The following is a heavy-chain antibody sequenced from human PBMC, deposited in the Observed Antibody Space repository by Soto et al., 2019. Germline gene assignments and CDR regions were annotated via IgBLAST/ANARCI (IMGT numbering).Heavy chain of an antibody. J-gene: IGHJ4*02. Sequence: QITLKESGPTLVKPTQTLTLTCTFSGFSLSTSGVGVGWIRQPPGKALEWLALIYWDDDKRYSPSLKIRLTIXXDXSXXLVVLTMTNMDPVHTATYYCAHYRIYGDYMYYFDYWGQGTLVTVSS. CDR3: AHYRIYGDYMYYFDY. CDR2: IYWDDDK. V-gene: IGHV2-5*02. CDR1: GFSLSTSGVG. D-gene: IGHD4-17*01.